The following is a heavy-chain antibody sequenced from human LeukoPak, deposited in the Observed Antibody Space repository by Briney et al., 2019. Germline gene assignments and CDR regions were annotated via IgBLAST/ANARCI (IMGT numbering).Heavy chain of an antibody. CDR1: GGSISSYY. CDR2: IYYSGST. CDR3: ARDIHRFTYDNWFDP. J-gene: IGHJ5*02. D-gene: IGHD3-3*01. Sequence: SETLSLTCTVPGGSISSYYWSWIRQPPGKGLEWIGYIYYSGSTNYNPSLKSRVTISVDTSKNQFSLKLSSVTAADTAVYYCARDIHRFTYDNWFDPWGQGTLVTVSS. V-gene: IGHV4-59*01.